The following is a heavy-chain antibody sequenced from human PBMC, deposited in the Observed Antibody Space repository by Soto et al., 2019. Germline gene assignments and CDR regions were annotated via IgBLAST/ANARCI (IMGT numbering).Heavy chain of an antibody. CDR2: IYYSGST. CDR3: ARGSTSGSSPSGMDV. Sequence: SETLSLTCTVSGGSISSGGYYWSWIRQHPGKGLEWIGYIYYSGSTYYNPSLKSRVTISVDTSKNQFSLKLSSVTAADTAVYYCARGSTSGSSPSGMDVWGQGTTVTVSS. D-gene: IGHD3-10*01. J-gene: IGHJ6*02. CDR1: GGSISSGGYY. V-gene: IGHV4-31*03.